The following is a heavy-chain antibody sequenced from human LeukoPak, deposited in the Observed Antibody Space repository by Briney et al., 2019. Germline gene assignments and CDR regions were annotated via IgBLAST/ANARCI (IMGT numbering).Heavy chain of an antibody. V-gene: IGHV3-23*01. D-gene: IGHD2-2*01. CDR2: LYGSGGST. J-gene: IGHJ4*02. CDR3: AKDKDIVVVPAAKAFDY. CDR1: GFTFSSYA. Sequence: GGSLRISCAASGFTFSSYAMSWLRQAPGKRLEWVSALYGSGGSTYYADYGKGRFTISRDNSKNSLYLQMNSLRAEDTAVYYCAKDKDIVVVPAAKAFDYWGQGTLVTVSS.